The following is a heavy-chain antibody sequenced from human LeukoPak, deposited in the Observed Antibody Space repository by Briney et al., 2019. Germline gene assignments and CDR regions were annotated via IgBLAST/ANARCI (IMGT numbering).Heavy chain of an antibody. CDR3: ASIVAVAGTGHY. V-gene: IGHV4-38-2*02. D-gene: IGHD6-19*01. CDR1: GYSISSGYY. CDR2: IYHSGST. J-gene: IGHJ4*02. Sequence: SETLSLTCTVSGYSISSGYYWGWIRQPPGKGLEWIGSIYHSGSTYYNPSLKSRVTISVDTSKNQFSLKLSSVTAADTAVYYCASIVAVAGTGHYWGQGTLVTVSS.